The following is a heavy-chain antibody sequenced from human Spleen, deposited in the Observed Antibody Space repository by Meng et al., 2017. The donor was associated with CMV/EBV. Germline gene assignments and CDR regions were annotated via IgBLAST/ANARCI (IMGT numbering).Heavy chain of an antibody. CDR3: AIYTSIYSGNSPFDS. Sequence: GESLKISCSASGFTFSSYSMNWVRQAPGKGLEWVSSISMSSRYIYYAGSVKGRFTISRDNAKNSLYLQVNSLRAEDTAVYYCAIYTSIYSGNSPFDSWGQGTLVTVSS. V-gene: IGHV3-21*01. J-gene: IGHJ4*02. CDR2: ISMSSRYI. CDR1: GFTFSSYS. D-gene: IGHD1-26*01.